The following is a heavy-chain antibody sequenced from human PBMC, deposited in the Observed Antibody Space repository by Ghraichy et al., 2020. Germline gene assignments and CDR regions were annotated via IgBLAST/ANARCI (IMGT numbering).Heavy chain of an antibody. Sequence: SGPTLVKPTQTLTLTCTFSGFSLSTSGMCVSWIRQPPGKALEWLARIDWDDDKYYSTSLKTRLTISKDTTKNQVVLTVTDMDPVDTATYYCARTRISGSQTGEDYWGQGTLVTVSS. CDR3: ARTRISGSQTGEDY. J-gene: IGHJ4*02. V-gene: IGHV2-70*11. CDR2: IDWDDDK. CDR1: GFSLSTSGMC. D-gene: IGHD1-26*01.